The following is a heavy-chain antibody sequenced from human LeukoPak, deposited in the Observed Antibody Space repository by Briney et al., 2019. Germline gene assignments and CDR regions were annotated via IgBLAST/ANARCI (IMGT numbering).Heavy chain of an antibody. D-gene: IGHD6-6*01. V-gene: IGHV1-18*01. CDR3: ARERIAGWFDP. Sequence: ASVKVSCKASGYTFTSYGISWVRRAPGQGLEWMGWISAYNGNTNYAQKLQGRVTITRDTSASTAYMELSSLRSEDTAVYYCARERIAGWFDPWGQGTLVTVSS. CDR1: GYTFTSYG. J-gene: IGHJ5*02. CDR2: ISAYNGNT.